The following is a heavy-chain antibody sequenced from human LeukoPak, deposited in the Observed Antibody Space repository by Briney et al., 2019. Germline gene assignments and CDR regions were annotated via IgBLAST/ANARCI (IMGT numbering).Heavy chain of an antibody. V-gene: IGHV3-48*03. J-gene: IGHJ6*02. CDR3: ASQGSGGYYYYYGMDV. CDR2: ISSSGSTI. CDR1: GFTFSSYE. D-gene: IGHD2-15*01. Sequence: GGSLRLSCAASGFTFSSYEMNWVRQAPGKGLEWVSYISSSGSTIYYADSVKGRFTISRDNAKNSLYLQMNSLRAEDTAVYYRASQGSGGYYYYYGMDVWGQGTTVTVSS.